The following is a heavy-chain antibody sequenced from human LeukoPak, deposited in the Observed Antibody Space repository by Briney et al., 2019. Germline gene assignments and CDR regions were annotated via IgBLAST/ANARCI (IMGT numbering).Heavy chain of an antibody. J-gene: IGHJ5*02. CDR3: AREGNSGSRYGSWFDP. D-gene: IGHD5-18*01. CDR1: GLTFSSYG. V-gene: IGHV3-33*01. Sequence: PGGSLRLSCAASGLTFSSYGMHWVRQAPGKGLEWVAVMWYDGKNKYYGDSVKGRFTISRDNSKNTLYLQMDSLGAEDTAVYYCAREGNSGSRYGSWFDPWGQGTLVTVSS. CDR2: MWYDGKNK.